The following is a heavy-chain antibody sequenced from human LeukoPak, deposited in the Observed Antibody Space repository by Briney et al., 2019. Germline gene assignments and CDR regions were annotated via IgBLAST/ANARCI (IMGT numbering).Heavy chain of an antibody. Sequence: GGSLRLSCAASGFTFNDYYMSWIRQALGKGLEWLSYINIGGTNTHYADSVKGRFTISRDNAKKSLYLEMNNLRAEDTAVYYCATDGAGFDTWGQGTLVTVSS. CDR3: ATDGAGFDT. J-gene: IGHJ5*02. V-gene: IGHV3-11*01. CDR1: GFTFNDYY. CDR2: INIGGTNT.